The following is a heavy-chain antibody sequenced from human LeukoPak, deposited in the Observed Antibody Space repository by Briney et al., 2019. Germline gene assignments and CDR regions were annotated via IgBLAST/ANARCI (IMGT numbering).Heavy chain of an antibody. CDR2: ISSSSSYI. V-gene: IGHV3-21*01. J-gene: IGHJ4*02. Sequence: GGSLRLTCAASGFTFSNYSMNWVRQAPGKGLEWVSSISSSSSYIYYADSVKGRFTISRDNAKNSLYLQMNSLRAEDTAVYYCARAEVEMATIFFDYWGQGTLVTVSS. D-gene: IGHD5-24*01. CDR1: GFTFSNYS. CDR3: ARAEVEMATIFFDY.